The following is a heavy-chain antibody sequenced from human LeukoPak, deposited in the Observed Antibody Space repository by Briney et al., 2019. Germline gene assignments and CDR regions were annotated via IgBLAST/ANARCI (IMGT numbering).Heavy chain of an antibody. CDR2: IIPILGIA. D-gene: IGHD3-22*01. J-gene: IGHJ5*02. CDR3: AREPYYYDSSGYDP. V-gene: IGHV1-69*04. CDR1: GGAFSSYA. Sequence: SVKVSCKASGGAFSSYAISWVRQAPGQGLEWMGRIIPILGIANYAQKFQGRVTITADKSTSTAYMELSSLRSEDTAVYYCAREPYYYDSSGYDPWGQGTLVTVSP.